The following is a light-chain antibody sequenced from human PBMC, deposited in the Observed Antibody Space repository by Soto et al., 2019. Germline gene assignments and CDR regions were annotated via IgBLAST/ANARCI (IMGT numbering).Light chain of an antibody. V-gene: IGLV1-40*01. J-gene: IGLJ2*01. CDR3: QSYDSSLSGV. Sequence: QSVLTQPPSVSGAPGQRVTISCTGSSSNIGAGYDVHWYQQLPGTAPKLLIYANSNRASGVPDRFSGSKSGTSASLAITGLQAEDEAEYHCQSYDSSLSGVFGGGTKLTVL. CDR2: ANS. CDR1: SSNIGAGYD.